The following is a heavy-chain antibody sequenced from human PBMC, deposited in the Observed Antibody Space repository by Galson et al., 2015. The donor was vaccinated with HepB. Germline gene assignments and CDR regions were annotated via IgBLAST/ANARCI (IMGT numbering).Heavy chain of an antibody. CDR3: ARVGRLVGATRPGYYYYYGMDV. J-gene: IGHJ6*02. CDR2: ISSSSSYT. D-gene: IGHD1-26*01. V-gene: IGHV3-11*06. CDR1: GFTFSDYY. Sequence: SLRLSCAASGFTFSDYYMSWIRQAPGKGLEWVSYISSSSSYTNYADSVKGRFTISRDNAKNSLYLQMNSLRAEDTAVYYCARVGRLVGATRPGYYYYYGMDVWGQGTTVLVS.